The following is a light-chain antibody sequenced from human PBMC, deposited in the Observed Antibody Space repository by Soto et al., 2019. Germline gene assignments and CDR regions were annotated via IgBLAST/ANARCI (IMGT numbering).Light chain of an antibody. V-gene: IGKV1-27*01. CDR2: ATS. CDR3: QKYNSSPLT. Sequence: DVQMTQSPSSLSAFVGDRVTITFRASQGIAPYLAWFQQKPAKVPKLLIYATSNLQSGVPSRFSGSGSGTDFTLTITILQPEDVGTYYCQKYNSSPLTVGGGPKVEIK. J-gene: IGKJ4*02. CDR1: QGIAPY.